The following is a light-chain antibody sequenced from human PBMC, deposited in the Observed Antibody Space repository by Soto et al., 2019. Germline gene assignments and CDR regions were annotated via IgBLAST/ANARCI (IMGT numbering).Light chain of an antibody. CDR3: ASFRSGNIHV. J-gene: IGLJ1*01. V-gene: IGLV2-14*01. CDR2: EVN. Sequence: QSVLTQPASVSGSAGQSVTISCTGPRSDIGDSNFISWYQHSPGKAPRLLIYEVNNRPSGVSRRFSGSKAGNTASLTISGLLADDEADYFCASFRSGNIHVFGSGTKLTVL. CDR1: RSDIGDSNF.